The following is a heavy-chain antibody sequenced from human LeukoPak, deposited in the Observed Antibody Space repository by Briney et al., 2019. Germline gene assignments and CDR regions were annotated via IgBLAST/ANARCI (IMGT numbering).Heavy chain of an antibody. Sequence: SETLSLTCTVSGGSISSSSYYWGWLRQPPGKGLEWIGSIYYSGSAYYNPSLKSRVTISVDTSKIQFSLKLSSVTAADAAVYYCARGRRPNDFWSGYYRSYYFDYWGQGTLVTVSS. CDR1: GGSISSSSYY. J-gene: IGHJ4*02. D-gene: IGHD3-3*01. CDR3: ARGRRPNDFWSGYYRSYYFDY. CDR2: IYYSGSA. V-gene: IGHV4-39*07.